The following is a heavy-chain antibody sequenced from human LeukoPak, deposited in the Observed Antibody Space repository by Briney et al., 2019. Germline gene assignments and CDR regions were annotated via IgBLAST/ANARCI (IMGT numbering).Heavy chain of an antibody. CDR1: GFSFSIYS. V-gene: IGHV3-48*01. CDR3: AKGLTYYYDSSGSPTGGDY. Sequence: GGSLRLSCAASGFSFSIYSMNWVRQAPGKGLEWVSYIDSMSGSIYYADSVKGRFTISRDNSKNTLYLQMNSLRAEDTAVYYCAKGLTYYYDSSGSPTGGDYWGQGTLVTVSS. CDR2: IDSMSGSI. J-gene: IGHJ4*02. D-gene: IGHD3-22*01.